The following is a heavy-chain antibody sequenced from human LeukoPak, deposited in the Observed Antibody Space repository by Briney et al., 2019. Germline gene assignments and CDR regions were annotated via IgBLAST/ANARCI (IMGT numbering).Heavy chain of an antibody. D-gene: IGHD6-13*01. CDR3: VKGRIATPGYAEKFLY. V-gene: IGHV3-23*01. J-gene: IGHJ1*01. CDR1: GFTFGSYA. CDR2: IGGTGGGT. Sequence: GGSLRLSCAVSGFTFGSYAMNWVRQTPGKGLQWVSAIGGTGGGTIYADSVKGRFTISRDNSKNTVYLQMNSLRVEDAAIYYCVKGRIATPGYAEKFLYWGQATRVTVSS.